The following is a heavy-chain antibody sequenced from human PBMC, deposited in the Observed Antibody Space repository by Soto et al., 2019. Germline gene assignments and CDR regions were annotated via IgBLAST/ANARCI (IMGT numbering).Heavy chain of an antibody. Sequence: GASVKVSCKASGGTFSIYAISWVRQAPGQGLEWMGGIIPIFGTANYAQKFQGRVTITADESTSTAYMELSSLRSEDTAVYYCASATVRYYDFWSGSYYYYYGMDVWGQGTTVTVSS. CDR3: ASATVRYYDFWSGSYYYYYGMDV. J-gene: IGHJ6*02. CDR1: GGTFSIYA. CDR2: IIPIFGTA. V-gene: IGHV1-69*13. D-gene: IGHD3-3*01.